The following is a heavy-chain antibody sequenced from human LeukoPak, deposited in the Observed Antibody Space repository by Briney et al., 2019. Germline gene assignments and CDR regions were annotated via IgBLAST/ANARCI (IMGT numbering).Heavy chain of an antibody. V-gene: IGHV4-38-2*02. D-gene: IGHD3-10*01. J-gene: IGHJ5*02. Sequence: PSETLSLTCTVSGYSISSGYYWGWIRQPPGKGLEWIGSIYHSGSTYYNPSLKSRVTISVDTSKNQFSLKLSSVTAADTAVYYCARDYYGSGNWFDPWGQGTLVTVSS. CDR2: IYHSGST. CDR1: GYSISSGYY. CDR3: ARDYYGSGNWFDP.